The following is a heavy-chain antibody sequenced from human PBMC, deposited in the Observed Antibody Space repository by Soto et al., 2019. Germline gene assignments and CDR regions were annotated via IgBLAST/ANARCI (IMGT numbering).Heavy chain of an antibody. Sequence: SETLSLTCTVSGGSISSYYWSWIRQPPGKGLEWIGYIYYSGSTNYNPSLKSRVTISVDTSKNQFSLKLSSVTAADTAVYYCARVVRGVISNWGQGTLVTVSS. CDR2: IYYSGST. D-gene: IGHD3-10*01. CDR3: ARVVRGVISN. V-gene: IGHV4-59*01. CDR1: GGSISSYY. J-gene: IGHJ4*02.